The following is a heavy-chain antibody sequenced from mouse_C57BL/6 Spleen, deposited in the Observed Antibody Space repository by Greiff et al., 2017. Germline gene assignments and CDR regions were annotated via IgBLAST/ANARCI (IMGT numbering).Heavy chain of an antibody. CDR2: ISDGGSYT. D-gene: IGHD1-1*01. Sequence: EVQVVESGGGLVKPGGSLKLSCAASGFTFSSYAMSWVRQTPEKRLEWVATISDGGSYTYYPDNVKGRFTISRDNAKNNLYLQMSHLKSEDTAMYYCARDNYYYGSSYYFDYWGQGTTLTVSS. CDR1: GFTFSSYA. CDR3: ARDNYYYGSSYYFDY. J-gene: IGHJ2*01. V-gene: IGHV5-4*01.